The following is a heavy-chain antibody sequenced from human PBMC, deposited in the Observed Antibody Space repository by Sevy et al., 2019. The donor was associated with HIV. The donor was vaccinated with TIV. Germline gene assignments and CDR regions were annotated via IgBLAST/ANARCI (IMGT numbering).Heavy chain of an antibody. D-gene: IGHD3-10*01. CDR3: ARRGLRGGDYGMDV. J-gene: IGHJ6*02. V-gene: IGHV5-51*01. Sequence: GESLKISCRGSGYSFTTYWIAWVRQMPGKGLEWMGIIYPGDSDIRYSPSFQGQVTISADKSISAAHLQWSSLKASDTAMYYCARRGLRGGDYGMDVWGQGTAVTVSS. CDR2: IYPGDSDI. CDR1: GYSFTTYW.